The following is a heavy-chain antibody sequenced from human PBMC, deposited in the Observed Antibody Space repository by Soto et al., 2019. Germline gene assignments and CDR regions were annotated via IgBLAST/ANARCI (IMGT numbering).Heavy chain of an antibody. J-gene: IGHJ4*02. Sequence: QVQLVESGGGVVQPGRSLRLSCSASGFTFSDFEMYWVRQAPGKGLGWVSFLSYDGSNQYYAGSVKGRFTVSRDNSKNTLFLLMNSLRPEDPAVYFCARRTGTAPRFDYWGQGTLVTVSS. V-gene: IGHV3-30-3*01. D-gene: IGHD1-7*01. CDR3: ARRTGTAPRFDY. CDR1: GFTFSDFE. CDR2: LSYDGSNQ.